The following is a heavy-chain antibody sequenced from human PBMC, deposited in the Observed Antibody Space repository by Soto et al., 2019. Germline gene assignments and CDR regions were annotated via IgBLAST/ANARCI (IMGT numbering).Heavy chain of an antibody. CDR2: IYYTGAT. V-gene: IGHV4-30-2*06. D-gene: IGHD3-22*01. CDR1: GASMSSGGHS. J-gene: IGHJ3*02. CDR3: ARGGYYYDSSGPTVAFDI. Sequence: PSETLSLTCAVSGASMSSGGHSWSWIRQSPGRGLEWIGYIYYTGATYYNPSLKSRVTLSIDRSTNQFSLNFNSVTASDTAVYYCARGGYYYDSSGPTVAFDIWGQGTMVTVS.